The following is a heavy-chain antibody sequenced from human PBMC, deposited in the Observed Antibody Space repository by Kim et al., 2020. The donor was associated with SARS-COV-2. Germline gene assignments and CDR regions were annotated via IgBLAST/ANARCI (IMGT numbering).Heavy chain of an antibody. J-gene: IGHJ4*02. CDR2: ISGSGGST. D-gene: IGHD3-9*01. Sequence: GGSLRLSCAASGFTFSSYAMSWVRQAPGKGLEWVSAISGSGGSTYYADSVKGRFTISRDNSKNTLYLQMNSLRAEDTAVYYRAKDMWVTYYDILTGYPDYWGQGTLVTVSS. CDR1: GFTFSSYA. V-gene: IGHV3-23*01. CDR3: AKDMWVTYYDILTGYPDY.